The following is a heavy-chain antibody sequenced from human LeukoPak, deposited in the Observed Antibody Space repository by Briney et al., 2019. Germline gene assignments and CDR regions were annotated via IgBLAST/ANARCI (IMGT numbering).Heavy chain of an antibody. V-gene: IGHV3-7*01. J-gene: IGHJ4*02. CDR2: IKQDGSEK. CDR3: ERAHYSSSSGLLDY. Sequence: GGSLRLSCAASGFTFSSYLMSWVRQAPGKGLEGVANIKQDGSEKYYVDSVKARFTISRDNAKNSLYLQLSSLRAEDRAGYYFERAHYSSSSGLLDYWGQGTLVTVSS. D-gene: IGHD6-6*01. CDR1: GFTFSSYL.